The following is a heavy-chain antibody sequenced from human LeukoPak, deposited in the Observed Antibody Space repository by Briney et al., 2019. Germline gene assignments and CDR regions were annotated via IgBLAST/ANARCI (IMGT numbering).Heavy chain of an antibody. D-gene: IGHD5-24*01. CDR1: GGTLRSYA. V-gene: IGHV1-69*05. CDR3: ARAALADGYNWKFDY. J-gene: IGHJ4*02. Sequence: GSSVTVSCKDSGGTLRSYAISWVRQAPGQGREWVGGIIPIFGTANYAQKFQGRVTITTDESTSTAYMELSSLRAEDTAVYYCARAALADGYNWKFDYWGQGTLVTVSS. CDR2: IIPIFGTA.